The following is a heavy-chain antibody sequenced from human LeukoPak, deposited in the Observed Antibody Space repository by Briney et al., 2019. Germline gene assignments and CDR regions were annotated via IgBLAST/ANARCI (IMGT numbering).Heavy chain of an antibody. J-gene: IGHJ4*02. CDR3: AKSRGESRGASNY. Sequence: GGSLRLSCAASGFTFSSYAMDWVRQAPGKGLEWVSFISGSGDTTYYADSVKGRFTISRDSSKNTLYLQMNSLRAEDTAVYYCAKSRGESRGASNYWGQGTLVTVSS. D-gene: IGHD1-26*01. V-gene: IGHV3-23*01. CDR1: GFTFSSYA. CDR2: ISGSGDTT.